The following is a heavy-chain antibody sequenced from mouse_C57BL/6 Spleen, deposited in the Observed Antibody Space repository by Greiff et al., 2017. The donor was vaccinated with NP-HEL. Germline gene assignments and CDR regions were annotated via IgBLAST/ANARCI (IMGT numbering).Heavy chain of an antibody. D-gene: IGHD2-12*01. CDR1: GYTFTDYN. CDR3: ARLRSYWYFDV. CDR2: INPNNGGT. J-gene: IGHJ1*03. V-gene: IGHV1-18*01. Sequence: QLQESGPELVKPGASVKIPCKASGYTFTDYNMDWVKQSHGKSLEWIGDINPNNGGTIYNQKFKGKATLTVDKSSSTAYMELRSLTSEDTAVYYCARLRSYWYFDVWGTGTTVTVSS.